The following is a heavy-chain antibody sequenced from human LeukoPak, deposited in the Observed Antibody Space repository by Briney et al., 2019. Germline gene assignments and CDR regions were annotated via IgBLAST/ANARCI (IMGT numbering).Heavy chain of an antibody. CDR1: GFTFSSYW. V-gene: IGHV3-7*01. Sequence: SGGSLRLSCAASGFTFSSYWMSSVRQAPGKGLERVANIKQDGSEKYYVDSVKGRFTISRDNAKTTLYLQMNSLRAEDTAVYYCARVGDGYEYYFDYWGQGTLVTVPS. CDR2: IKQDGSEK. CDR3: ARVGDGYEYYFDY. J-gene: IGHJ4*02. D-gene: IGHD5-24*01.